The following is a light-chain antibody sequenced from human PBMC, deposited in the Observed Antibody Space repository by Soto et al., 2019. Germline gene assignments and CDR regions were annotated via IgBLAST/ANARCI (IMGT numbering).Light chain of an antibody. J-gene: IGKJ1*01. CDR3: QQYGSLSWK. CDR2: GAS. CDR1: QSVSSNY. Sequence: DIVLTQSPGTLSLSPGERATLSCRASQSVSSNYLAWYQQKPGQAPRLLIYGASTRATGVPDRFSGSGSGTDFTLTISRLEPEDFAVYHCQQYGSLSWKFGQGTKVDI. V-gene: IGKV3-20*01.